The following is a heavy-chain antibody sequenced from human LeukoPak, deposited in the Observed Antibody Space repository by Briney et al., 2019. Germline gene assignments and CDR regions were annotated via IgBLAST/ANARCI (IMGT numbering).Heavy chain of an antibody. CDR2: GSDRGGT. D-gene: IGHD2-8*01. V-gene: IGHV4-34*01. J-gene: IGHJ5*02. CDR3: AKNGQSGFSFDP. Sequence: SETLSLTCAVYGSSLNGHYWSWIRQTPGEGLEWIGEGSDRGGTKFNPSLKSRVSILADTSKNQFTLKLTSVTAADTAIYYCAKNGQSGFSFDPWGQGTLVTVSS. CDR1: GSSLNGHY.